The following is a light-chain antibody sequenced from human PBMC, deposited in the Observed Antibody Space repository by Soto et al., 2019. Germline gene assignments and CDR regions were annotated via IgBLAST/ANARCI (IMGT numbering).Light chain of an antibody. Sequence: DVVVTQSPLSLPVTLGQPASISCRSNQSLVHSDGIAYFSWFQXRQGRSPRRXIYKVSNRDSGVPARFGGSGSGTDFAMKISRVEAEDVGVYYCMQGTHWPITFGQGTRLEIK. CDR3: MQGTHWPIT. J-gene: IGKJ5*01. CDR1: QSLVHSDGIAY. CDR2: KVS. V-gene: IGKV2-30*02.